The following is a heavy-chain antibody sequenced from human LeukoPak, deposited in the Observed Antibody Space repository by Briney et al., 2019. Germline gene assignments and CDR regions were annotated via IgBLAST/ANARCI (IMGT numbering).Heavy chain of an antibody. CDR1: GYSITSYD. CDR2: VNSNSGNT. D-gene: IGHD3-10*01. CDR3: ARGGTLVRGVAILYGMDV. V-gene: IGHV1-8*01. Sequence: ASVMVSCRASGYSITSYDINWVRQAAGQGLEWVGWVNSNSGNTGYARKFQGRVTLTRDTSINTAYMEVNGLTSEDTAVYYCARGGTLVRGVAILYGMDVWGQGTTVTVSS. J-gene: IGHJ6*02.